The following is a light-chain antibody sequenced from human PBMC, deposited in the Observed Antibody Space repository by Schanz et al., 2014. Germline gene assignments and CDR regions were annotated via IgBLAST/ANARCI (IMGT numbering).Light chain of an antibody. Sequence: DIQMTQSPSTLSAYVGDRVTITCRASHRIGSYLAWYQQKPGKAPELLIYDAFNLKSGVPSRFSGSGSGTEFTLTISSLQPDDFATYYCQQSYSTLFTFGPGTKVDIK. CDR2: DAF. V-gene: IGKV1-5*01. CDR3: QQSYSTLFT. CDR1: HRIGSY. J-gene: IGKJ3*01.